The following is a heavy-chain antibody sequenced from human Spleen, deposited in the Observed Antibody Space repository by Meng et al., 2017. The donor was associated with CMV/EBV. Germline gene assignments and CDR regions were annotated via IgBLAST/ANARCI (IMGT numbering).Heavy chain of an antibody. J-gene: IGHJ4*02. CDR2: INHSGST. CDR3: ASAPQGIAVAGTGAVDY. D-gene: IGHD6-19*01. V-gene: IGHV4-4*02. CDR1: GSISSSNL. Sequence: GSISSSNLWTWVRQVPGKGLEWIGEINHSGSTNYNPSLKSRVTISVDTSKNQFSLKLSSVTAADTAVYYCASAPQGIAVAGTGAVDYWGQGTLVTVSS.